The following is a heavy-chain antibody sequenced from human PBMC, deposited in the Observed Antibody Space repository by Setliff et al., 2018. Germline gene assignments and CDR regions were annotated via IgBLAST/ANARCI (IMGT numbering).Heavy chain of an antibody. V-gene: IGHV4-59*02. CDR1: GASVRSHY. CDR2: IFYSGDT. CDR3: ARGGTYRYFDY. J-gene: IGHJ4*02. Sequence: PSETLSLTCTVSGASVRSHYWSWIRQPPGKGLEWIGFIFYSGDTKSNPSLKSRVTMSVDTSKNQFSLKLTSLTAADTAVYYCARGGTYRYFDYWGQGALVTVSS.